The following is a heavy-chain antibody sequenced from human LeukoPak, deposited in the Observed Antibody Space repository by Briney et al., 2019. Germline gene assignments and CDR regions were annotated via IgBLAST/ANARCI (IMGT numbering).Heavy chain of an antibody. CDR2: INPNSGGT. CDR1: GYTFTGYY. CDR3: ARGSHRATGTTVDWFDP. V-gene: IGHV1-2*02. Sequence: GASVKVSCKASGYTFTGYYMHWVRQAPGQGLERMGWINPNSGGTNYAQKFQGRVTMTRDTSISTAYMELSRLRSDDTAVYYCARGSHRATGTTVDWFDPWGQGTLVTVSS. J-gene: IGHJ5*02. D-gene: IGHD1-1*01.